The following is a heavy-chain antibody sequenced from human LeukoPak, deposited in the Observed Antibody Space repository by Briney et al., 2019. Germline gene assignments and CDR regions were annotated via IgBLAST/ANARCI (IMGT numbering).Heavy chain of an antibody. V-gene: IGHV1-46*01. CDR2: INPSGGST. Sequence: VSVKVSCKASGYTFTSYYMHWVRQAPGQGLEWMGIINPSGGSTSYAQKFQGRVTMTRDTSTSTVYMELSSLRSEDTAVYYCARDKPTVIAVAGLDYWGQGTLVTVSS. D-gene: IGHD6-19*01. CDR1: GYTFTSYY. CDR3: ARDKPTVIAVAGLDY. J-gene: IGHJ4*02.